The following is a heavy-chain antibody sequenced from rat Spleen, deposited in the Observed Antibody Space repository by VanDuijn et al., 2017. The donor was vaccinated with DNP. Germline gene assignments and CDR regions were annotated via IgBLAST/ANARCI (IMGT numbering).Heavy chain of an antibody. CDR3: ARVLYNGYQRHYWSFDF. D-gene: IGHD1-6*01. Sequence: QVQLKESGPGLVQPSQTLSLTCTVSGFSLTSYTVSWVRQPPGKGLEWIAAMSSGGSTYYNSAFKSQLSISRDTSKSQVFLKMNSLQTEDTAMYFCARVLYNGYQRHYWSFDFWGPGTMVTVSS. J-gene: IGHJ1*01. CDR1: GFSLTSYT. CDR2: MSSGGST. V-gene: IGHV2-6*01.